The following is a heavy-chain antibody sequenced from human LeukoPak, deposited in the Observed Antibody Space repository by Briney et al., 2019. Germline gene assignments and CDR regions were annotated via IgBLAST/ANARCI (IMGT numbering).Heavy chain of an antibody. J-gene: IGHJ4*02. CDR2: ISSSSSYI. Sequence: EGSLRLSCAASGFTFSSYSMNWVRQAPGKGLEWVSSISSSSSYIYYADSVKGRFTISRDNAKNSLFLEMNSLRATDTAVYYCVRNGGSLDYWGQGTLVTVSS. CDR3: VRNGGSLDY. D-gene: IGHD2-15*01. CDR1: GFTFSSYS. V-gene: IGHV3-21*01.